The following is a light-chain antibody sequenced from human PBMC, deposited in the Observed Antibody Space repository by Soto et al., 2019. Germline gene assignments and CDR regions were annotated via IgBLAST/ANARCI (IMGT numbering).Light chain of an antibody. V-gene: IGLV2-14*03. CDR2: DVS. CDR1: SSDVGGYNY. CDR3: SSYTTSNTRQHD. Sequence: QSALTQPASVSGSPGQSITISCTGTSSDVGGYNYVSWYQHHPGKAPKLIIYDVSNRPSGVSIRFSGSKSDNTASPTISGLQPEDEADYHSSSYTTSNTRQHDCGTGTKVPVL. J-gene: IGLJ1*01.